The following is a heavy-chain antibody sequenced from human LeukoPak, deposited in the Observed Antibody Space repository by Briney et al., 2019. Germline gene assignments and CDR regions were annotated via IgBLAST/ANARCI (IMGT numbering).Heavy chain of an antibody. Sequence: ASVKVSCMASGYTFTGYYMHWVRQAPGQGLEWMGWINANSGSTNYTQKFQGRVNMTRDTSSSTAYMELSRLRSDDTAVYYCAIDRLSYQLLFDYWGQGTLVTVSS. J-gene: IGHJ4*01. CDR2: INANSGST. CDR1: GYTFTGYY. V-gene: IGHV1-2*02. D-gene: IGHD2-2*01. CDR3: AIDRLSYQLLFDY.